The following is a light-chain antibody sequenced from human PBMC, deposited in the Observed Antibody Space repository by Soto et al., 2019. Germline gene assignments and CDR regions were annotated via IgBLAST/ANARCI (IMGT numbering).Light chain of an antibody. V-gene: IGKV3-20*01. CDR3: QQYGDSPLT. CDR2: GAS. J-gene: IGKJ4*01. CDR1: QTVTSAY. Sequence: EIVLTQSPGTLSLSPGERATLSCSASQTVTSAYLAWYQQKPDQAPRLLIYGASDMATGIPDRFSASGSGTDFTLTISRLEPQAFAIYYCQQYGDSPLTFGGGTRVDIK.